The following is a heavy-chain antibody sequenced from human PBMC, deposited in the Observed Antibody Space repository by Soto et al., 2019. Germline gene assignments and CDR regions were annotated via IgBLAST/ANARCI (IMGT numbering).Heavy chain of an antibody. D-gene: IGHD3-16*02. CDR1: GYTFTSYD. CDR3: ARRYLGYYYGMDV. V-gene: IGHV1-69*06. CDR2: MNPIFGTA. Sequence: GASVKGSCKASGYTFTSYDINGVRQATGQGLEWMGWMNPIFGTANYAQKFQGRVTITADKSTSTAYMELSSLRSENTAVYYCARRYLGYYYGMDVWGQGTTVPVSS. J-gene: IGHJ6*02.